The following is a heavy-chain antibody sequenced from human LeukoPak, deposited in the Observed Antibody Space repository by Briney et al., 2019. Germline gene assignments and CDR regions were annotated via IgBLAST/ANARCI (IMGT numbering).Heavy chain of an antibody. CDR3: ARQREGYFDL. J-gene: IGHJ2*01. CDR1: GDSISSSHW. V-gene: IGHV4-4*02. CDR2: INHSGST. Sequence: PSGTLSLTCAVSGDSISSSHWWTWVRQTPGKGLEWIGEINHSGSTSYNPSLKSRVTVSVLTSKNQFSLKLSSVSAADTAVYYCARQREGYFDLWGRGTLVTVSS.